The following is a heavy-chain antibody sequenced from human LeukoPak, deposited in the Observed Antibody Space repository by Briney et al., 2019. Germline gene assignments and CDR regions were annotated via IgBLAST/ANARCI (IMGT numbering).Heavy chain of an antibody. J-gene: IGHJ4*02. V-gene: IGHV3-23*01. CDR1: GFTFTSYA. Sequence: GGSLRLSCAASGFTFTSYAMSWVRQAPGKGLECVSVIRGSGGPTYYADSVKGRLTISRDNSKNTLHLQMNSLRAEDTAVYYCAKLSRDCSTTSCYVDYWGQGTLVTVSS. D-gene: IGHD2-2*01. CDR2: IRGSGGPT. CDR3: AKLSRDCSTTSCYVDY.